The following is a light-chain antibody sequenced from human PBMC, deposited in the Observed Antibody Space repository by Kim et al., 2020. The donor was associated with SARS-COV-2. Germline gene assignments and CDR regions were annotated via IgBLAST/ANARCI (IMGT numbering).Light chain of an antibody. CDR2: DVT. J-gene: IGLJ2*01. V-gene: IGLV2-14*03. Sequence: QSALTQPASVSGSPGQSITISCTGTSSDIGAYDYVSWYQQHPGKPPQLILSDVTIRPSGVSDRFSGSKSGNTASRTISGLQAEDQADYYCSSYARGAIRLFGGGAQLTVL. CDR3: SSYARGAIRL. CDR1: SSDIGAYDY.